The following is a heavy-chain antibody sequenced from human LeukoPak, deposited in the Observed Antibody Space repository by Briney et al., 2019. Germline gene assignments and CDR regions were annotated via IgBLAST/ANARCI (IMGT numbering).Heavy chain of an antibody. CDR3: AIHTVTKDTSADYYYGMDV. V-gene: IGHV1-46*01. D-gene: IGHD4-11*01. CDR2: INPSGGST. CDR1: GYTFTSYY. J-gene: IGHJ6*02. Sequence: ASVKVSCKASGYTFTSYYMHWVRQAPGQGLEWMGIINPSGGSTSYAQKFQGGVTMTRDTSTSTVYMELSSLRSEDTAVYYCAIHTVTKDTSADYYYGMDVWGQGTTVTVSS.